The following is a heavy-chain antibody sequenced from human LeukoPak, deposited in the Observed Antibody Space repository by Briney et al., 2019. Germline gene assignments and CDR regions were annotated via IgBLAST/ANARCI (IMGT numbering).Heavy chain of an antibody. J-gene: IGHJ4*02. CDR1: GYSVSSKSGA. D-gene: IGHD6-19*01. CDR3: ARALRYSSGWALDY. Sequence: SQTLSLTCAISGYSVSSKSGARIWIRQSPSRSLECLGRTYYRSKWYNDYAVSVKSRITINPDTSKNQFSLQLNSVTPEDTAVYYCARALRYSSGWALDYWGQGTLVTVSS. V-gene: IGHV6-1*01. CDR2: TYYRSKWYN.